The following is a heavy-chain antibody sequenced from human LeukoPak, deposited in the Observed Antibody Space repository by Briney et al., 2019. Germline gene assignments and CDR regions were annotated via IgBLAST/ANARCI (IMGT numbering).Heavy chain of an antibody. CDR2: ITLGLGTT. CDR1: GGTFSRDA. CDR3: ARQYYDIRGRYYYYIDV. Sequence: SVKVSCKASGGTFSRDAISWVRQAPGQGLEWMGGITLGLGTTNYAQRFQGRVTITADEATRAAYMELHSLTSEDTAIYYCARQYYDIRGRYYYYIDVWGNGTMVTVSS. J-gene: IGHJ6*03. D-gene: IGHD3-9*01. V-gene: IGHV1-69*13.